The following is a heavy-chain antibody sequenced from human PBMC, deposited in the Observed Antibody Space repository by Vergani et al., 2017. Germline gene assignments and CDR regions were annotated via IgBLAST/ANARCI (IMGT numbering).Heavy chain of an antibody. J-gene: IGHJ6*03. V-gene: IGHV3-15*07. D-gene: IGHD3-10*01. CDR3: AREAAMVRYYYYMDV. CDR1: GFSFRNAW. CDR2: IKSTFDRGTT. Sequence: EVQLVESGGGIVKPGGSLRLSCVASGFSFRNAWMNWVRRTPGKGLEWVGRIKSTFDRGTTDYAAAVKGRFTISRDDSKNTLFLQMNGLKTEDIGVYYCAREAAMVRYYYYMDVWGKGTTVTVSS.